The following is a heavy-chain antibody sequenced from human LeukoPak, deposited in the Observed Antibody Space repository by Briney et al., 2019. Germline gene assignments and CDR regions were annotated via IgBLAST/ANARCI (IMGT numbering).Heavy chain of an antibody. J-gene: IGHJ6*02. Sequence: ASAKVSCKASGYTFTSYGISWVRQAPGQGLEWMGWISAYNGNTNYAQKLQGRVTMTTDTSTSTAYMELRSLRSDDTAVYYCARLEYSSSWYYYYGMDVWGQGTTVTVSS. CDR2: ISAYNGNT. V-gene: IGHV1-18*01. D-gene: IGHD6-13*01. CDR1: GYTFTSYG. CDR3: ARLEYSSSWYYYYGMDV.